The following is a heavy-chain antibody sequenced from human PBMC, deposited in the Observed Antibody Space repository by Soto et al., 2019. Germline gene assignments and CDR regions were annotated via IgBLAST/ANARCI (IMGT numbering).Heavy chain of an antibody. Sequence: SETLSLTCAVYGGSFSGYYWSWIRQPPGKGLEWIGEINHSGSTNYNPSLRPRLTMSVDTSRNQLSVTLNSVSAADSAVYYCARLWSGLRPPDYWGQGILVTVSS. CDR3: ARLWSGLRPPDY. D-gene: IGHD3-10*01. J-gene: IGHJ4*02. CDR2: INHSGST. CDR1: GGSFSGYY. V-gene: IGHV4-34*01.